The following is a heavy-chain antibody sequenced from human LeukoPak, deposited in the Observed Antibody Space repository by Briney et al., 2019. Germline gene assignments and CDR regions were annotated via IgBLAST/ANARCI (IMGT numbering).Heavy chain of an antibody. V-gene: IGHV3-23*01. CDR3: VKERPDYYFDY. CDR1: AFTYSSYA. Sequence: GGSLRLSCGASAFTYSSYAMAWLRQAPGKGLEWVSTISSTGVNTYYADSVKGRFTISGDNSKNTLSLQMNSLRAEDTAVYYCVKERPDYYFDYWGQGALVTVSS. J-gene: IGHJ4*02. CDR2: ISSTGVNT. D-gene: IGHD3-3*01.